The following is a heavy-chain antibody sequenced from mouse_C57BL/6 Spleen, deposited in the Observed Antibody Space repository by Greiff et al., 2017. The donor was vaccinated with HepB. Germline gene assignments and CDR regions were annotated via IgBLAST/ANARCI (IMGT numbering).Heavy chain of an antibody. V-gene: IGHV1-80*01. CDR3: ARLETTVVVDY. CDR1: GYAFSSYW. J-gene: IGHJ2*01. CDR2: IYPGDGDT. Sequence: VKLQESGAELVKPGASVKISCKASGYAFSSYWMNWVKQRPGKGLEWIGQIYPGDGDTKYTGKFKGKATLTADKSSSTAYMQLSSLTSEDSAVYFCARLETTVVVDYWGQGTTLTVSS. D-gene: IGHD1-1*01.